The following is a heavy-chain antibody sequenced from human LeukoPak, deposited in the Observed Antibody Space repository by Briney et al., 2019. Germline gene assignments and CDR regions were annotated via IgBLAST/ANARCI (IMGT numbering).Heavy chain of an antibody. J-gene: IGHJ3*02. CDR2: ISSSISLI. CDR3: VMYTWGDVSDI. CDR1: GVTFSRYI. Sequence: GGSLRLSCAASGVTFSRYIMNWGREAPGQGREWGSSISSSISLIYYADSVKGRFTISRDNAKNTLYLQMNSLRAEDTAVYFCVMYTWGDVSDIWGQGTMVTVSS. D-gene: IGHD3-16*01. V-gene: IGHV3-21*01.